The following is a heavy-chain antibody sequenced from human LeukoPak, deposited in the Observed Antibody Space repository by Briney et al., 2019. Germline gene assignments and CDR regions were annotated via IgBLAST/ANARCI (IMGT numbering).Heavy chain of an antibody. J-gene: IGHJ6*02. CDR1: GGTFSSYA. CDR3: ARGVTGYNLYYYYYGMDV. CDR2: IIPIFGTA. D-gene: IGHD3-9*01. V-gene: IGHV1-69*13. Sequence: ASVKVSCKASGGTFSSYAISWVRQAPGQGLEWMGGIIPIFGTANYAQKFQGRVTITADESTSTAYMELNSLRSEDTAVYYCARGVTGYNLYYYYYGMDVWGQGTTVTVSS.